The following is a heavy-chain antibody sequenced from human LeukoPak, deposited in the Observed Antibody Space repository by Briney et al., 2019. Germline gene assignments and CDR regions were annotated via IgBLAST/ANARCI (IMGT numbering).Heavy chain of an antibody. D-gene: IGHD2/OR15-2a*01. V-gene: IGHV3-53*01. CDR1: GFTVSSNY. CDR2: IYSGDST. Sequence: PGESLRLSCAASGFTVSSNYMSWVRQAPGKGLEWVSVIYSGDSTYYADSVRGRFTISRDNSKNTLYLQMNSRRAEDTAVYYCARGQVLGNWGQRTLVTVSS. CDR3: ARGQVLGN. J-gene: IGHJ4*02.